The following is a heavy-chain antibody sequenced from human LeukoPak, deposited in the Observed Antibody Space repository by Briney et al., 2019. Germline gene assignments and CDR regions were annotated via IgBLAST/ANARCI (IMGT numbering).Heavy chain of an antibody. V-gene: IGHV3-30-3*01. J-gene: IGHJ4*02. CDR2: ISYDGSNK. D-gene: IGHD2-2*01. Sequence: GGSLRPSCAASGFTFSSYAMHWVRQAPGKGLEWVAVISYDGSNKYYADSVKGRFTISRDNSKNTLYLQMNSLRAEDTAVYYCARAGLVVPAAPFDYWGQGTLVTVSS. CDR1: GFTFSSYA. CDR3: ARAGLVVPAAPFDY.